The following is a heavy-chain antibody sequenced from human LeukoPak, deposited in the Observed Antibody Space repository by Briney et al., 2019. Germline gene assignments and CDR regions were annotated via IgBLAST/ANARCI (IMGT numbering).Heavy chain of an antibody. V-gene: IGHV3-74*03. D-gene: IGHD3-10*01. CDR3: ARDYAGSPDY. Sequence: GGSLRLSCTASGFTFSTYWINWVRQSPGKGLVWVALINGDGSTTTHADSVKGRFTISRDNAKNTAYLQMNSLRDEDTAVYFCARDYAGSPDYWGQGTLVTVSS. CDR1: GFTFSTYW. CDR2: INGDGSTT. J-gene: IGHJ4*02.